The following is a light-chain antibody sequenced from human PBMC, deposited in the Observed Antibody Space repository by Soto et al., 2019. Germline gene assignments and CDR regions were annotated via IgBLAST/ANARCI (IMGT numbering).Light chain of an antibody. Sequence: DFQMTQSPSTLSASVGDRVTITCRASQSISSWLAWYQQKPGKAPKLLIYKASSLESGVPSRFSGSGSGTEFTLTISSLQPDDFATYYCQQYNSYSTITFGQGTRLEIK. V-gene: IGKV1-5*03. CDR2: KAS. J-gene: IGKJ5*01. CDR3: QQYNSYSTIT. CDR1: QSISSW.